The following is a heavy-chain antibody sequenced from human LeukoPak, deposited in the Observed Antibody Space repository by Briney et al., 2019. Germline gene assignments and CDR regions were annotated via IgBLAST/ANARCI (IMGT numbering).Heavy chain of an antibody. CDR2: ISSDGVNT. CDR1: GFTFRSYS. Sequence: GGSLRLSCVASGFTFRSYSLHWVRQAPGKGLEYVSAISSDGVNTFYANSVKGRFTISRDNSKNTLYLQLGNLRAEDMAMYYCATRISWNYVLDYWGQGALVTVSS. V-gene: IGHV3-64*01. J-gene: IGHJ4*02. D-gene: IGHD1-7*01. CDR3: ATRISWNYVLDY.